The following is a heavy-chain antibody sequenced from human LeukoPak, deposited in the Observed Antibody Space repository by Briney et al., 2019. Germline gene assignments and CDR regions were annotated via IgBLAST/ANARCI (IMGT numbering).Heavy chain of an antibody. J-gene: IGHJ5*02. CDR1: GGSISTYY. D-gene: IGHD2-8*01. CDR3: ARERAGDGQHNWFDP. Sequence: SETLSLTCTVSGGSISTYYWGWIRQPPGKGLEGIGHIHYSGITNYNPSRKSRVPMSVDTSKNQLSLQGRSLTAADTAVYYCARERAGDGQHNWFDPGGQGILVTVSS. CDR2: IHYSGIT. V-gene: IGHV4-59*01.